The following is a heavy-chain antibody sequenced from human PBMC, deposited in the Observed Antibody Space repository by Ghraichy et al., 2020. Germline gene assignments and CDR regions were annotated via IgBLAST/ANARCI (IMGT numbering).Heavy chain of an antibody. Sequence: SETLSLTCTVHGASINTYFWSWIRQPAGKGLEWIGRVYSSETTNYNPSLKSRVTMSFDTPNNRFSLRLTSVTAADTAVCYCVKDGTYFYVSGNNHVLDIWGQGTMVTIAS. J-gene: IGHJ3*02. CDR2: VYSSETT. V-gene: IGHV4-4*07. CDR1: GASINTYF. CDR3: VKDGTYFYVSGNNHVLDI. D-gene: IGHD3-3*01.